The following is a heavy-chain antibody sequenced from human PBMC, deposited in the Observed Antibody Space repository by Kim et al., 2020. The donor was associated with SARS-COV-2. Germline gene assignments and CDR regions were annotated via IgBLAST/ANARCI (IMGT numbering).Heavy chain of an antibody. J-gene: IGHJ4*02. V-gene: IGHV1-69*13. CDR1: GGTFSSYA. Sequence: SVKVSCKASGGTFSSYAISWVRQAPGQGLEWMGGIIPIFGTANYAQKFQGRVTITADESTSTAYMELSSLRSEDTAVYYCAMDPRPTTEGSLGTYYYDSSGYYQFDYWGQGTLVTVSS. CDR2: IIPIFGTA. D-gene: IGHD3-22*01. CDR3: AMDPRPTTEGSLGTYYYDSSGYYQFDY.